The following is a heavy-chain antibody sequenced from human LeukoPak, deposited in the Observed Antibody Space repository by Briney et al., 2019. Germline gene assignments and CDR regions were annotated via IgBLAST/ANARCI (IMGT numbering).Heavy chain of an antibody. D-gene: IGHD3-16*01. Sequence: SETLSLTCTVSGGPISSYYWSWIRQPPWKGLEWIGYIYYSGSTNYNPSLKSRVTISVDTSKNQFSLKLSSVTAADTAVYYCARGGDYCDYWGQGTLVTVSS. J-gene: IGHJ4*02. CDR1: GGPISSYY. V-gene: IGHV4-59*01. CDR3: ARGGDYCDY. CDR2: IYYSGST.